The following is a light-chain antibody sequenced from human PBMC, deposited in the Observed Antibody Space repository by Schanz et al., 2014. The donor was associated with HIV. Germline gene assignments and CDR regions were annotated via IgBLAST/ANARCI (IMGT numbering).Light chain of an antibody. CDR2: AAS. CDR1: QSISRY. V-gene: IGKV1-39*01. J-gene: IGKJ3*01. Sequence: DIQMTQSPSSLSASVGDRVTITCRASQSISRYLNWYQQKPGKAPKLLIYAASSLQSGVPSRFSGSGSGTEFTLTISSLQAEDVATYYCQKYDSAPLTFGPGTKVDIK. CDR3: QKYDSAPLT.